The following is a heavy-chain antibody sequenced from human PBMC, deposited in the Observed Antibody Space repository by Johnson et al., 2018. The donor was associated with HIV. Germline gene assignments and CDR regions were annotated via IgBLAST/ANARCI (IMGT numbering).Heavy chain of an antibody. Sequence: EVQLVESGGGLVQPGGSLKLSCEASGFIVSSNCMTWVRQAPGKGLEWVSVIYSGGNTYYADSVKGRFTISRDNSKNTLYLQMNSLRAEDTAVYYCARDRPYYYGSCDAFDIWGQGTMVTVSS. V-gene: IGHV3-53*01. D-gene: IGHD3-10*01. CDR2: IYSGGNT. CDR3: ARDRPYYYGSCDAFDI. J-gene: IGHJ3*02. CDR1: GFIVSSNC.